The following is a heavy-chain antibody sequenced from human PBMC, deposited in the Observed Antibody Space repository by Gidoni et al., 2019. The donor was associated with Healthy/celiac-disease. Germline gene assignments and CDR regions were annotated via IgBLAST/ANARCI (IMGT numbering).Heavy chain of an antibody. Sequence: EVQLLESGGGLVQPGGSLRLSCAASGFTFSSYAMSWVRQAPGKGLEWVSAIRGSGGSTYYADSVKGRFTISRDNSKNTLYLQMNSLRAEDTAVYYCAKHEYYYDSSGSLGVFDYWGQGTLVTVSS. CDR3: AKHEYYYDSSGSLGVFDY. J-gene: IGHJ4*02. D-gene: IGHD3-22*01. V-gene: IGHV3-23*01. CDR2: IRGSGGST. CDR1: GFTFSSYA.